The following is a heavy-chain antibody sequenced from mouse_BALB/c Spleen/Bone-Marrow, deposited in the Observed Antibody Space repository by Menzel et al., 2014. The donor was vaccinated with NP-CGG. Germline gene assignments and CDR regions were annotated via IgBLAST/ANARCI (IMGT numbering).Heavy chain of an antibody. V-gene: IGHV1S33*01. J-gene: IGHJ3*01. D-gene: IGHD3-2*01. Sequence: LVESGPELVKPGALVKISCKASGYTFTSYDINWVKQRPGQGLERIGWIYPGDGSTKYNEKSKGKATLTADKSSSTAYMQLSSLTSENSAVYFCARSGDSSGYGFAYWGQGTLVAVSA. CDR2: IYPGDGST. CDR1: GYTFTSYD. CDR3: ARSGDSSGYGFAY.